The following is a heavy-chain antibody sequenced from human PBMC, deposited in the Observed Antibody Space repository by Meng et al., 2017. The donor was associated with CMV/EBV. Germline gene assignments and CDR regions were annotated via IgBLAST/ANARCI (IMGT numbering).Heavy chain of an antibody. CDR2: IKSKTDGGTT. CDR1: GFTFSNAW. CDR3: TTIYGIPRRGYSGYGAADAFDI. D-gene: IGHD5-12*01. V-gene: IGHV3-15*01. Sequence: SCAASGFTFSNAWMSWVRQAPGKGLEWVGRIKSKTDGGTTDYAAPVKGRFTISRDDSKNTLYLQMNSLKTEDTAVYYCTTIYGIPRRGYSGYGAADAFDIWGQGTMVTVSS. J-gene: IGHJ3*02.